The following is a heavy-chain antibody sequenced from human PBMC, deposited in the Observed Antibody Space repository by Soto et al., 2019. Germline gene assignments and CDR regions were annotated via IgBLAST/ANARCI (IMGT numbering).Heavy chain of an antibody. CDR3: ASVGCSTNSCLGMDV. V-gene: IGHV4-59*08. Sequence: QVQLQESGPGLVKPSETLSLTCTVSGDSISSYYWSWFRQPPGKGLEYIGYVHYSGSTNYNPSLTSRVSMSVDTPKNQFSLNLSSVTAADTAVYYCASVGCSTNSCLGMDVSGKGTTVTVSS. CDR2: VHYSGST. J-gene: IGHJ6*04. D-gene: IGHD2-2*01. CDR1: GDSISSYY.